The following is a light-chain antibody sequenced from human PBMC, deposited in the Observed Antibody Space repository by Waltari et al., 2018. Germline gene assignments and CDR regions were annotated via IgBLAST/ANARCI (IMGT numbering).Light chain of an antibody. CDR1: SGTIGGYNY. V-gene: IGLV2-14*03. CDR3: TSYESGGTWV. J-gene: IGLJ3*02. CDR2: DVI. Sequence: QSALTQPAPVSGSPGQPIPIPCTGTSGTIGGYNYVPWYHKPQGKAPKVRLCDVIKRPSGVSNRFSGSKSGNTASLTISGLQADDEADYYCTSYESGGTWVFGGGTKVTV.